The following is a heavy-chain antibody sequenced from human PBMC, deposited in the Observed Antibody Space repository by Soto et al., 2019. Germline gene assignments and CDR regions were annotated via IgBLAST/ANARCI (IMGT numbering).Heavy chain of an antibody. CDR1: GYTFTGYY. Sequence: GASVKVSCKASGYTFTGYYMHWVRQATGQGLERMGWINPNSGGTNYAQKFQGRVTMTRDTSISTAYMELSRLRSDDTAVYYCARDCSGSYDFGYLGQGTLGTRPS. V-gene: IGHV1-2*02. CDR3: ARDCSGSYDFGY. J-gene: IGHJ4*02. D-gene: IGHD1-26*01. CDR2: INPNSGGT.